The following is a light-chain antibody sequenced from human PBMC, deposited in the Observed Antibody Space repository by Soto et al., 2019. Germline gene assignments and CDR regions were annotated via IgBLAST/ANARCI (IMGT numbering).Light chain of an antibody. CDR2: GAS. Sequence: EIVMRQSPATLSVSPGERATLSFRASQSVSSNLAWYQQKPGQTPRLLIYGASTRATGIPARFSGSGSGTEFTLTISSLQSEDFAVYYCQQYNNWPWTFGQGTKV. V-gene: IGKV3-15*01. CDR1: QSVSSN. J-gene: IGKJ1*01. CDR3: QQYNNWPWT.